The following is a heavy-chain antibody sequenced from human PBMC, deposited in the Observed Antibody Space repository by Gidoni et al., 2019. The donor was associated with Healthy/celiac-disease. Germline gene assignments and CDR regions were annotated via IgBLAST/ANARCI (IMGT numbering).Heavy chain of an antibody. CDR2: IYPGASDA. CDR1: GYSFTSYC. CDR3: ARLEDCSSTSCYNTNYYYYGMDV. J-gene: IGHJ6*02. D-gene: IGHD2-2*01. Sequence: EVQLVQSGAERKKPGESLKISCKGSGYSFTSYCIGWVRQMPGKGLAWMGIIYPGASDARYSPSFQGQVTITDEKSISTAYLQWSSLKASDTAMYYCARLEDCSSTSCYNTNYYYYGMDVWGQGTTVTVSS. V-gene: IGHV5-51*03.